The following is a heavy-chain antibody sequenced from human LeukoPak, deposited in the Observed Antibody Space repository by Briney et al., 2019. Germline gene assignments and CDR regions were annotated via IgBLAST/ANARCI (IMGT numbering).Heavy chain of an antibody. CDR3: AKAYNSGSYYGGDFDY. Sequence: GGSLTLSCAASGFTFNNYGVQWIRQAPGKGLEWVAFIRYAGSHKYYADSVKGRFTISRDNSKNTLYLQMNSLRAEDTAVYYCAKAYNSGSYYGGDFDYWGQGTLVTVSS. CDR2: IRYAGSHK. J-gene: IGHJ4*02. CDR1: GFTFNNYG. D-gene: IGHD1-26*01. V-gene: IGHV3-30*02.